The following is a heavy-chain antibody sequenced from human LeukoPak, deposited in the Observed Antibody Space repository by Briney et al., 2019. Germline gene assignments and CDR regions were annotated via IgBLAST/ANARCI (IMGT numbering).Heavy chain of an antibody. CDR3: ARQEGNKWSY. J-gene: IGHJ4*02. D-gene: IGHD2-15*01. CDR2: IDPTDSYT. V-gene: IGHV5-10-1*01. CDR1: GYLLTSYW. Sequence: GESLNIYCKGSGYLLTSYWISWVRQMPGTGLEWMGKIDPTDSYTNYSPSFQGHVTISADKSIRTACLQWSSLKASDTATYYCARQEGNKWSYWGQGTLVTVST.